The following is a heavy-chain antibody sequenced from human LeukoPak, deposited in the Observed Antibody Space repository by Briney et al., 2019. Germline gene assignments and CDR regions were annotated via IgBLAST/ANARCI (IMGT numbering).Heavy chain of an antibody. CDR1: GFTFSSYA. Sequence: GGSLRLSCAASGFTFSSYAXXXXXXAXGXXXXXXXAIXXXXXSTXYADSXXXXXXXXXXNSKNTLYLQMNSLRAEDTAVYYCAKGDYXGSGSYIDYWGQGTLVTVSS. CDR2: IXXXXXST. CDR3: AKGDYXGSGSYIDY. D-gene: IGHD3-10*01. J-gene: IGHJ4*02. V-gene: IGHV3-23*01.